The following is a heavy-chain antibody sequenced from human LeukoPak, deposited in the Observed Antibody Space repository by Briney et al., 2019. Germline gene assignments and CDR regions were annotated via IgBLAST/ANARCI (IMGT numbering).Heavy chain of an antibody. CDR2: ISGSGGST. CDR1: GFTFSSYT. J-gene: IGHJ4*02. CDR3: AKDLLITYYYGSGSYSPIDY. D-gene: IGHD3-10*01. V-gene: IGHV3-23*01. Sequence: GGSLRLSCAASGFTFSSYTMSWVRQAPGKGLEWVSAISGSGGSTYYADSVKGRFTISRDNSKNTLYLQMNSLRAEDTAVYYCAKDLLITYYYGSGSYSPIDYWGQGTLVTVSS.